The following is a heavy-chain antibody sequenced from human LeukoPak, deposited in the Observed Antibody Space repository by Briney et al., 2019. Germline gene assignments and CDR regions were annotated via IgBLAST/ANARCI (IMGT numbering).Heavy chain of an antibody. Sequence: SETLSLTCAVSGVSISSSNWWSWVRQPPGKGLEWIGEIYHSGSTNYNPSLKSRVTISVDTSKSQFSLKLSSVTAADTAVYYCARVDSGSYSRPFDYWGQGTLVTVSS. CDR1: GVSISSSNW. J-gene: IGHJ4*02. CDR2: IYHSGST. CDR3: ARVDSGSYSRPFDY. V-gene: IGHV4-4*02. D-gene: IGHD3-10*01.